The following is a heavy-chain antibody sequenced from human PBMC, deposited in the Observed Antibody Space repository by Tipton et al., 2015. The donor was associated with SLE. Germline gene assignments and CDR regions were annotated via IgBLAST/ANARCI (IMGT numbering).Heavy chain of an antibody. V-gene: IGHV4-59*11. CDR1: GGSISSHY. D-gene: IGHD3/OR15-3a*01. J-gene: IGHJ3*02. CDR3: AREGWRVDFHAFDI. CDR2: IYYRGNT. Sequence: TLSLTCTVSGGSISSHYWSWFRQPPGKGLEWIGYIYYRGNTKYNPSLNSRVTISLDTSRTQFSLKLSSVTAADTAVYYCAREGWRVDFHAFDIWGQGTMVTVSS.